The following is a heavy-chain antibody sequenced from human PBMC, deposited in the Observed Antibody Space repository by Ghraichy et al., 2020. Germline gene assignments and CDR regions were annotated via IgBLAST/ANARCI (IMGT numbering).Heavy chain of an antibody. CDR2: ISSSSSYI. D-gene: IGHD3-3*01. CDR1: GFTFSSYS. CDR3: ARDARLLEWLLYGMDV. J-gene: IGHJ6*02. Sequence: GSLRLSCAASGFTFSSYSMNWVRQAPGKGLEWVSSISSSSSYIYYADSVKGRFTISRDNAKNSLYLQMNSLRAEDTGVYYCARDARLLEWLLYGMDVWGQGTTVTVSS. V-gene: IGHV3-21*01.